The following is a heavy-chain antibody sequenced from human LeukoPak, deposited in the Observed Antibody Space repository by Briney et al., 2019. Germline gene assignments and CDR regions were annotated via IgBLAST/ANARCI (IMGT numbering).Heavy chain of an antibody. V-gene: IGHV4-30-2*01. CDR1: GGSISSGGYS. CDR2: IYHSGST. D-gene: IGHD1-26*01. Sequence: SQTLSLTCAVSGGSISSGGYSWSWIRQPPGKGLEWIGYIYHSGSTYYNPSLKSRVTISVDRSKNQFSLKLSSVIAADTAVYYCVRRTSGSYSDYWGQGTLVTVSS. J-gene: IGHJ4*02. CDR3: VRRTSGSYSDY.